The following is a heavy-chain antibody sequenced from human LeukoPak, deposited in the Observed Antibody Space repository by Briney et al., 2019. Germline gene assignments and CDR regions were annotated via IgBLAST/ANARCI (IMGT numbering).Heavy chain of an antibody. D-gene: IGHD3-22*01. J-gene: IGHJ4*02. CDR2: INWNGGST. V-gene: IGHV3-20*04. CDR1: GFTFDDYG. CDR3: AAYYYDSSGYLNFDY. Sequence: PGGSLRLSCAASGFTFDDYGMSWVRQAPGKGLEWVSGINWNGGSTGYADSVKGRFTISRGNAKNSLYLQMNSLRAEDTALYYCAAYYYDSSGYLNFDYWGQGTLVTVSS.